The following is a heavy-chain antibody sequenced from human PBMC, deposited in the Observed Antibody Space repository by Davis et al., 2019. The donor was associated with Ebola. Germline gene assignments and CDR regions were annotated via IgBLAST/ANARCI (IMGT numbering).Heavy chain of an antibody. CDR1: GGTFSSYA. Sequence: ASVKVSCKASGGTFSSYAISWVRQAPGQGLEWMGWISVYNGNTNYAQKLQGRVNMTTDTSTSTAYMELRSLRSDDTAVYYCARDGVAAPFGDYYYGMDVWGQGTTVTVSS. V-gene: IGHV1-18*01. D-gene: IGHD3-10*01. CDR2: ISVYNGNT. CDR3: ARDGVAAPFGDYYYGMDV. J-gene: IGHJ6*02.